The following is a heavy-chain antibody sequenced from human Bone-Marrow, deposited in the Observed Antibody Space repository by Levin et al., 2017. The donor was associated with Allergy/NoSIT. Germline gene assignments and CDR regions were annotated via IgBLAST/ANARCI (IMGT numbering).Heavy chain of an antibody. J-gene: IGHJ6*02. D-gene: IGHD3-10*01. CDR3: ARVQITLTMVRILNYYYYGMDV. V-gene: IGHV1-69*06. CDR2: IIPIFGTA. CDR1: GGTFSSYA. Sequence: KISCKASGGTFSSYAISWVRQAPGQGLEWMGGIIPIFGTANYAQKFQGRVTITADKSTSTAYMELSSLRSEDTAVYYCARVQITLTMVRILNYYYYGMDVWGQGTTVTVSS.